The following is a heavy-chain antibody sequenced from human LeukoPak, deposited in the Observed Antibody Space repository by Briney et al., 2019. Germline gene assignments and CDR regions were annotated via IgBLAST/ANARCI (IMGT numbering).Heavy chain of an antibody. Sequence: GGSLRLSCVGSGFTFRSHAMSWVRQAPEKGLEFVSGIYENGGTTYYADSVRGRFSTSRDNSKNTLYLQMDSLRGEDTAVYYCAKDFRIGYSAHFDYWGQGALVTVSS. J-gene: IGHJ4*02. D-gene: IGHD2-21*01. CDR3: AKDFRIGYSAHFDY. CDR2: IYENGGTT. V-gene: IGHV3-23*01. CDR1: GFTFRSHA.